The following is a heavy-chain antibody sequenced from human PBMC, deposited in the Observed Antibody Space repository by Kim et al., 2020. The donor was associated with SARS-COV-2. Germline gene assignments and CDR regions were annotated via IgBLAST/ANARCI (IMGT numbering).Heavy chain of an antibody. Sequence: ASVKVSCKASGYTFTSYYMHWVRQAPGQGLEWMGIINPSGGSTSYAQKFQGRVTMTRDTSTSTVYMELSSLRSEDTAVYYCARDGWSGYYVADAFDIWGQGTMVTVSS. J-gene: IGHJ3*02. D-gene: IGHD3-3*01. CDR2: INPSGGST. CDR1: GYTFTSYY. CDR3: ARDGWSGYYVADAFDI. V-gene: IGHV1-46*01.